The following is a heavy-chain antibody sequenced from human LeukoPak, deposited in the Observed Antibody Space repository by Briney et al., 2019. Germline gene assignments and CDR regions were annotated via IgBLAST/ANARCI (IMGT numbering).Heavy chain of an antibody. Sequence: GASVKVSCKASGCTFSDYYIHWVRQAPGAGLEWVGWVFPRSGDTYYSQRFHGRVAMTTDTSINPAYMELSRLKSDDTGVYFCARPPRDLVSAAPFPFWGQGTLVTVSS. CDR2: VFPRSGDT. D-gene: IGHD5/OR15-5a*01. CDR3: ARPPRDLVSAAPFPF. CDR1: GCTFSDYY. J-gene: IGHJ1*01. V-gene: IGHV1-2*02.